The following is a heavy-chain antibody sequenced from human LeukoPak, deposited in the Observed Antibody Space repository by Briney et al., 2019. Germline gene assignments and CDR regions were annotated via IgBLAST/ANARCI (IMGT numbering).Heavy chain of an antibody. CDR2: ISAYNGNT. D-gene: IGHD3-10*01. CDR1: GYTFTSYG. Sequence: ASVKVSCKASGYTFTSYGISWVRQAPGQGLEWMGWISAYNGNTNYAQKLQGRVTMTTDTSTSTVYMELRSLRSDDTAVYYCARDSSLIVRALDYWGQGTLVTVSS. J-gene: IGHJ4*02. CDR3: ARDSSLIVRALDY. V-gene: IGHV1-18*01.